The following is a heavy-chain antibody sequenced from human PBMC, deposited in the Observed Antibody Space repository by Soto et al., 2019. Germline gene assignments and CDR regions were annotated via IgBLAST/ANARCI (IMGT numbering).Heavy chain of an antibody. J-gene: IGHJ4*02. D-gene: IGHD5-12*01. CDR2: INAGNGNA. Sequence: SXKVSFKASGYTXTSYAMHLVRQAPGQRLEWMGWINAGNGNAKYSQKFQGRVTITRETSASTAYMELSRMRSEDTAVYYCARAEMAPSFDYWGQGTLGPVS. V-gene: IGHV1-3*01. CDR1: GYTXTSYA. CDR3: ARAEMAPSFDY.